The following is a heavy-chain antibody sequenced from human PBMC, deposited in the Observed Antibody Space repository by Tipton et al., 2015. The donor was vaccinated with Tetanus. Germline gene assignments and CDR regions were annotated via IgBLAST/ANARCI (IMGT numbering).Heavy chain of an antibody. V-gene: IGHV4-61*01. CDR1: GGSISSSSYY. CDR2: IFYSGNT. CDR3: ARDRGLTTGGGIGMDV. Sequence: TLSLTCIVSGGSISSSSYYWGWIRQPPGKGLEWIGYIFYSGNTNYNPSLKTRVTISVDTSKNQFSLKLSSVTAADTAVYYCARDRGLTTGGGIGMDVWGQGTTVTVSS. D-gene: IGHD4-17*01. J-gene: IGHJ6*02.